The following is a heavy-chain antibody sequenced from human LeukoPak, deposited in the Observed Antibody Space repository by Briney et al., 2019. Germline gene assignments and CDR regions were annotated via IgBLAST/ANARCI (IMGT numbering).Heavy chain of an antibody. D-gene: IGHD6-19*01. J-gene: IGHJ4*02. V-gene: IGHV3-30*04. Sequence: GGSLRLSCAASGFTFSTYTMNWVRQAPGKGLEGVSFISSDGRNKYYADSVKGRFTISSDNSESTLFLQMNSLRAEDTAVYYCAREYRSAWTSFDYWGQGTLVTVSS. CDR3: AREYRSAWTSFDY. CDR1: GFTFSTYT. CDR2: ISSDGRNK.